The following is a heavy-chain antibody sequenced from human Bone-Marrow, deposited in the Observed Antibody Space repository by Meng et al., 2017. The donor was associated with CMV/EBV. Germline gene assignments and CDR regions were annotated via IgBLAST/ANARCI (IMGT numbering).Heavy chain of an antibody. D-gene: IGHD3-22*01. CDR1: GGSISSVDYY. Sequence: QLQLQESCPGLLTPSQTLSLTCTVFGGSISSVDYYWSWIRQPPGKGLEWIGYIYYSGSTYYNPSLKSRVTISVDTSKNQFSLKLSSVTAADTAVYYCARDMGSSGYYGNNWFDPWGQGTLVTVSS. J-gene: IGHJ5*02. CDR2: IYYSGST. CDR3: ARDMGSSGYYGNNWFDP. V-gene: IGHV4-30-4*08.